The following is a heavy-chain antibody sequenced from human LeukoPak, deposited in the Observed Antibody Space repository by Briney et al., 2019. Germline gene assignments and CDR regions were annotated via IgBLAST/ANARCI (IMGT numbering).Heavy chain of an antibody. V-gene: IGHV1-8*02. Sequence: AASVKVSCKASGYTFTSYDINWVRQATGQGLEWMGWMNPNSGNTGYAQKFQGRVTMTRNTSISTAYMELSSLRSEDTAVHYCARQGWPHVGALYWGQGTLVTVSS. CDR1: GYTFTSYD. D-gene: IGHD6-19*01. CDR2: MNPNSGNT. CDR3: ARQGWPHVGALY. J-gene: IGHJ4*02.